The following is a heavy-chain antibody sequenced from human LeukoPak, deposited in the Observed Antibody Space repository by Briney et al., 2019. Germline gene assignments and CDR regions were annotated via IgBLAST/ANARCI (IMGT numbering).Heavy chain of an antibody. J-gene: IGHJ6*02. V-gene: IGHV1-46*01. CDR1: GYTFTSYY. D-gene: IGHD1-1*01. CDR2: INPSGGST. Sequence: ASVKVSCKASGYTFTSYYMHWVRQAPGQGLEWMGIINPSGGSTSYAQKFQGRVTMTRDTSTSTVYMELSSPRSEDTAVYYCAREPGTTSYYYYGMDVWGQGTTVTVSS. CDR3: AREPGTTSYYYYGMDV.